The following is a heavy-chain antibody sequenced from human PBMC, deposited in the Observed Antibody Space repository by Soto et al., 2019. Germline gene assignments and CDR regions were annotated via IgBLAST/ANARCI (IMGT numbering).Heavy chain of an antibody. J-gene: IGHJ5*02. Sequence: QVQLVQSGAEVKEPGSSVKVSCKASGGTFSNYAFSWVRQAPGQGLEWMGGIIPIFGTTNYAQKFQGRVTITADESTRTPYLELSRLGSDDTAVYDCASKPVRPPYNWCDPWGQGSLVIVSS. CDR3: ASKPVRPPYNWCDP. D-gene: IGHD4-17*01. CDR2: IIPIFGTT. V-gene: IGHV1-69*12. CDR1: GGTFSNYA.